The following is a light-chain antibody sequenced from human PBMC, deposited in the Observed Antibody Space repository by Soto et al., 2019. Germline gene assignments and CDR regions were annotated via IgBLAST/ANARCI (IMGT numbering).Light chain of an antibody. CDR3: SSLTSSTTYV. CDR2: EVS. J-gene: IGLJ1*01. CDR1: SSDVGSYNR. V-gene: IGLV2-18*02. Sequence: QSALTQPPSVSGSPGQSVAVSCTGTSSDVGSYNRVSWYQQPPGTAPKLIIYEVSNRPSGVPDRFSGSKSGNTASLTISGLQAEDEADYYCSSLTSSTTYVFGTGTKVTVL.